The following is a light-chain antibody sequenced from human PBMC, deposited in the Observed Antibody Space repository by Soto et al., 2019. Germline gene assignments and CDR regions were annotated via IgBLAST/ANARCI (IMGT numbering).Light chain of an antibody. CDR1: SSDVGSYNL. CDR2: GVN. V-gene: IGLV2-23*02. CDR3: CSYAGSSTYV. Sequence: QSALTQPASVSGSPGQSITISCTGTSSDVGSYNLVSWYQQHPGKAPKLMIYGVNKRPSGVSNRFSGSKSGNTASLTISGLQAEDEADYYCCSYAGSSTYVFGTGTKLTVL. J-gene: IGLJ1*01.